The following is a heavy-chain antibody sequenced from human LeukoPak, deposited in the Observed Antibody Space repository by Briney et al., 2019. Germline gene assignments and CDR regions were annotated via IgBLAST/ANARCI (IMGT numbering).Heavy chain of an antibody. D-gene: IGHD6-19*01. J-gene: IGHJ4*02. V-gene: IGHV3-53*01. CDR3: ASWPVGWYGEDS. CDR1: GLSVSSNF. Sequence: GGSLRLSCAATGLSVSSNFMSWVRQAPGKGLEWFSVIYGGGSTYYADSVKGRFTISRDTPKNTLYLQMNSLRVEDTAVYYCASWPVGWYGEDSWGQGTLVTVSS. CDR2: IYGGGST.